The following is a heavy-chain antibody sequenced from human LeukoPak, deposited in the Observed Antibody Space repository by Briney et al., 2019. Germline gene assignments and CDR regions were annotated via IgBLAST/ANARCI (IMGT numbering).Heavy chain of an antibody. V-gene: IGHV1-2*02. CDR1: GYTFTAKH. J-gene: IGHJ5*01. CDR2: IISDSGGT. D-gene: IGHD1-7*01. Sequence: ASVKVSCKASGYTFTAKHMHWVRQAPGQGLEWMGKIISDSGGTDYAQRFQGRVTMTVDTSITTAYMELSRPTSDDTAVYYCARENWHYDSWGQGTLVTVSS. CDR3: ARENWHYDS.